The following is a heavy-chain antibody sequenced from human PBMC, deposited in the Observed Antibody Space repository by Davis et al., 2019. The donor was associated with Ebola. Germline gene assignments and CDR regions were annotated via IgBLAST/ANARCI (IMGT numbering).Heavy chain of an antibody. J-gene: IGHJ5*02. CDR2: VYHAGNT. V-gene: IGHV4-59*01. Sequence: SETLSLTCTVSRDSISPYYWSWLRQSPGKGLEWIGYVYHAGNTHYNPSLESRVTISADTSRNQLSLRLNSVTAADSAIYYCAGVDYGDYRDWFDPWGQGTLVTVSS. CDR1: RDSISPYY. CDR3: AGVDYGDYRDWFDP. D-gene: IGHD4-17*01.